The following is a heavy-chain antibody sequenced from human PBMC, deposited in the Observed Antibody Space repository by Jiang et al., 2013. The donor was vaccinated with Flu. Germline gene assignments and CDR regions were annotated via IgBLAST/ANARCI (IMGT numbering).Heavy chain of an antibody. J-gene: IGHJ6*02. CDR1: GGTFSSYA. V-gene: IGHV1-69*04. CDR2: IIPILGIA. CDR3: ASWDYYGSGSYYVHYYYGMDV. Sequence: VSCKASGGTFSSYAISWVRQAPGQGLEWMGRIIPILGIANYAQKFQGRVTITADKSTSTAYMELSSLRSEDTAVYYCASWDYYGSGSYYVHYYYGMDVWGQGTTVTVSS. D-gene: IGHD3-10*01.